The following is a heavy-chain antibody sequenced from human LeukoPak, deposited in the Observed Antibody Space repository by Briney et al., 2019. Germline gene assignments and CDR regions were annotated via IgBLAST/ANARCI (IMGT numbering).Heavy chain of an antibody. D-gene: IGHD2-8*01. CDR1: GFTFTTTW. V-gene: IGHV3-15*01. J-gene: IGHJ4*02. Sequence: PGGSLRLSCGASGFTFTTTWISWVRQTPGEGLEWVGLIRSKNYDGGTTDYIAPVKGRFIISRDDSKNTVYLQMNSLQIEDTALYYCTTGAPTNGHLFDYWGRGTLVTVSS. CDR3: TTGAPTNGHLFDY. CDR2: IRSKNYDGGTT.